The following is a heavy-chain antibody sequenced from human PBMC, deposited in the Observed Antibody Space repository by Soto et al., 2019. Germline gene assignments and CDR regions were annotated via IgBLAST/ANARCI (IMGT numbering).Heavy chain of an antibody. J-gene: IGHJ4*02. Sequence: QVQLQESGPGLVKPSGTLSLTCGVSGGSVSSPNWWTWVRQPPGKGLEWIGEVYQSGTTNYSPSHMRRVTISIDTSNNEFSLKLSSVTAANTAVYYCARGGLDYDFWTGYAAFDYWGQGSLVIVSS. CDR1: GGSVSSPNW. D-gene: IGHD3-3*01. CDR2: VYQSGTT. CDR3: ARGGLDYDFWTGYAAFDY. V-gene: IGHV4-4*02.